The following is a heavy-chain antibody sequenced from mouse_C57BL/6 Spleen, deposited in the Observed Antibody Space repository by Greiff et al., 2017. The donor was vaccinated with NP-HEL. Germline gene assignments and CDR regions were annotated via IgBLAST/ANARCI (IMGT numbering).Heavy chain of an antibody. CDR1: GYAFTNYL. J-gene: IGHJ2*01. Sequence: QVQLKQSGAELVRPGTSVKVSCKASGYAFTNYLIEWVKQRPGQGLEWIGVINPGSGGTNYNEKFKGKATLTADKSSSTAYMQLSSLTSEDSAVYFCASRGKNYYGSSLGYWGQGTTLTVSS. D-gene: IGHD1-1*01. CDR3: ASRGKNYYGSSLGY. CDR2: INPGSGGT. V-gene: IGHV1-54*01.